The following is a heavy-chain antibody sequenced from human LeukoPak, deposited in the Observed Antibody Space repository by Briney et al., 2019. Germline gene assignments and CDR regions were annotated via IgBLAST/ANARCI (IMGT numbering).Heavy chain of an antibody. CDR2: IDPSGGST. V-gene: IGHV1-46*01. J-gene: IGHJ4*02. D-gene: IGHD2-15*01. CDR1: GYTFTVYY. Sequence: ASVTVSCKASGYTFTVYYMHWVRQAPGQGLEWMGFIDPSGGSTTYAQKFQGRVTITRDMSTSTVYMDLSSLRSEDTAVYYCARNVASGFDYWGQGTLVTVSS. CDR3: ARNVASGFDY.